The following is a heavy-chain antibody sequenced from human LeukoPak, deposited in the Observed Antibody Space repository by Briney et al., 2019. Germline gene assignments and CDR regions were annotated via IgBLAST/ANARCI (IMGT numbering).Heavy chain of an antibody. D-gene: IGHD3-10*01. CDR3: ASSMVRGVIILANS. CDR1: GGTFSSYA. J-gene: IGHJ4*02. Sequence: SVKVSCKASGGTFSSYAISWVRQAPGQGLEWMGGIIPIFGTANYAQKFQGRVTITADESTSTAYMELSNLRSEDTAVYYCASSMVRGVIILANSWGQGTLVTVSS. V-gene: IGHV1-69*13. CDR2: IIPIFGTA.